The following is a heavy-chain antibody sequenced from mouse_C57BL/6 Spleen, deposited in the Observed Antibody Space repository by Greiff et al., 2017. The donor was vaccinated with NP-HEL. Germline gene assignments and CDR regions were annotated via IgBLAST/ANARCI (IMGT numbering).Heavy chain of an antibody. CDR2: IDPEDGET. V-gene: IGHV14-2*01. Sequence: VQLQQSGAELVKPGASVTLSCTASGFNIKDYYMHWVKQRTEQGLEWIGRIDPEDGETKYAPKFQGKATITADTSSNTAYLQLSSLTSEDTAVYYCACSAPFTTVGYYFDYWGQGTTLTVSS. D-gene: IGHD1-1*01. J-gene: IGHJ2*01. CDR3: ACSAPFTTVGYYFDY. CDR1: GFNIKDYY.